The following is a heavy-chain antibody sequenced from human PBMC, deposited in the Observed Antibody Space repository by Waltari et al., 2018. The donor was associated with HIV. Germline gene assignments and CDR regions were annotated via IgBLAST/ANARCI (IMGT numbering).Heavy chain of an antibody. Sequence: EVQLVESGGGLVKPGGSLGLSCAASGFTFSNAWLRWVGQAPGKGMEWVSRMKSKSDGGTTYAAPVKGRFIISRNDSKNMLYMQMKSLKTEDTAVYYCRTSSDYGDPPVDYWGQGTLVTVSS. CDR3: RTSSDYGDPPVDY. V-gene: IGHV3-15*01. J-gene: IGHJ4*02. CDR2: MKSKSDGGTT. CDR1: GFTFSNAW. D-gene: IGHD4-17*01.